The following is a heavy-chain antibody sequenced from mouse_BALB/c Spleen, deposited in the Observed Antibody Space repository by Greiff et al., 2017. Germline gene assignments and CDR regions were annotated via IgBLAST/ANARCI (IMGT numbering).Heavy chain of an antibody. D-gene: IGHD2-1*01. CDR3: AKGGIYYGNLAWFAY. Sequence: VQLQQSGPGLVKPSQSLSLTCTVTGYSITSDYAWNWIRQFPGNKLEWMGYISYSGSTSYNPSLKSRISITRDTSKNQFFLQLNSVTTEDTATYYCAKGGIYYGNLAWFAYWGQGTLVTVSA. CDR2: ISYSGST. CDR1: GYSITSDYA. V-gene: IGHV3-2*02. J-gene: IGHJ3*01.